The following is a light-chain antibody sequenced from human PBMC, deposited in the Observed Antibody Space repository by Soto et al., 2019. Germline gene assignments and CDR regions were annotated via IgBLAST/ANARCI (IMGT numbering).Light chain of an antibody. Sequence: EIVMTQSPGSLSVSPGESATLSCWASQSVTSNLAWYQQKPGQAPRLLIYDASTRATGIPARFSGSGSGTEFTLTISSLQSEAFAVYYCQHYNNWSTFGQGTRLEIK. V-gene: IGKV3-15*01. CDR1: QSVTSN. J-gene: IGKJ5*01. CDR3: QHYNNWST. CDR2: DAS.